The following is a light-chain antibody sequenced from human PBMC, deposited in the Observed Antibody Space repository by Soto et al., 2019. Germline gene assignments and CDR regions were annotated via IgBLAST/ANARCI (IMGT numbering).Light chain of an antibody. CDR3: QQYNSYSGFT. CDR2: KAS. V-gene: IGKV1-5*03. J-gene: IGKJ3*01. CDR1: QSISSW. Sequence: DIQMTQSPSTLSASVGDRVTITCRASQSISSWLAWYQQKPGKAPKLLIYKASSLQSGVPPRFSGSGSGTEFTLIISSLQPDDFATYYCQQYNSYSGFTFGPGTKVDIK.